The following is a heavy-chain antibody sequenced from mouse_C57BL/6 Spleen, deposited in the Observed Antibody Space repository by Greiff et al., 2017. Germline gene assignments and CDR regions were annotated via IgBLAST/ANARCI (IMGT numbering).Heavy chain of an antibody. CDR2: IYPGDGDT. D-gene: IGHD1-1*01. J-gene: IGHJ4*01. Sequence: VQLQESGPELVKPGASVKISCKASGYAFSSSWMNWVKQRPGKGLEWIGRIYPGDGDTNYNGKFKGKATLTADKSSSTAYMQLSSLTSADSAVYFCARLYYGSSYVYYYAMDYWGQGTSVTVSS. CDR3: ARLYYGSSYVYYYAMDY. V-gene: IGHV1-82*01. CDR1: GYAFSSSW.